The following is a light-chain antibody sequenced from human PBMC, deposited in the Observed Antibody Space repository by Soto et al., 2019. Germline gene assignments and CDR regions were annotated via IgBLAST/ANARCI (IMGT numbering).Light chain of an antibody. CDR1: QSITSNY. J-gene: IGKJ2*01. V-gene: IGKV3-20*01. Sequence: EIVLTQSPGTLSLSPGERATLSCRASQSITSNYLAWYQQKPGQAPRLLVYAVSGRPNGIPDRFSGSGSGTDFTLTISRXXXXDFALYYCQQYGRSPYTFGQGTQLEXK. CDR2: AVS. CDR3: QQYGRSPYT.